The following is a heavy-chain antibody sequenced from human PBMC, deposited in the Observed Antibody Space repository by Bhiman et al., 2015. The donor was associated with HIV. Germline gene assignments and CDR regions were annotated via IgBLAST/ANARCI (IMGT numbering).Heavy chain of an antibody. D-gene: IGHD1-26*01. V-gene: IGHV3-66*04. J-gene: IGHJ4*02. CDR1: ALSVTAEY. Sequence: EVQLVESGGGLVQPGGSLRLSCAASALSVTAEYMNWVRQAPGKGLEWVSIIYSGGNTYYADSVKGRFTISRDNSKNTLYLQMSSLRVEDTAVYYCARRGSYGAFEYWGQGTLVTVSS. CDR2: IYSGGNT. CDR3: ARRGSYGAFEY.